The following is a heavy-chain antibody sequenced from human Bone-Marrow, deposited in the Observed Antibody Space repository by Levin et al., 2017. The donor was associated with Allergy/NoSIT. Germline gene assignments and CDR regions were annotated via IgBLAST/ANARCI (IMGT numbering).Heavy chain of an antibody. J-gene: IGHJ4*02. D-gene: IGHD2-2*01. CDR3: ARADWSGTSCYYCFDS. Sequence: GESLKISCAASGFTFSRYSMNWVRQAPGRGLEWVSYISRSSSTISYADSVKGRFTISRDNAKNSLYLQMNSLRDEDTAVYYCARADWSGTSCYYCFDSWGQGTLVTVSS. V-gene: IGHV3-48*02. CDR2: ISRSSSTI. CDR1: GFTFSRYS.